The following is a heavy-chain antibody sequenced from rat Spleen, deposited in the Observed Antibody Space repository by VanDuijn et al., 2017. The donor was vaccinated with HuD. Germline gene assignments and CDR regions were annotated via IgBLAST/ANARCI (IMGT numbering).Heavy chain of an antibody. CDR1: GFTFSNYG. Sequence: EVQLVESGGGLVQPGRSLKLSCAASGFTFSNYGMHWIRQAPTKGLEWVASISPSGGSTYYRDSVKGRFTISRDNAKSTLYLQMDSLRSEDTATYYCATDLTTEGIVGYFDYWGQGVMVTVSS. V-gene: IGHV5-19*01. CDR3: ATDLTTEGIVGYFDY. J-gene: IGHJ2*01. D-gene: IGHD1-11*01. CDR2: ISPSGGST.